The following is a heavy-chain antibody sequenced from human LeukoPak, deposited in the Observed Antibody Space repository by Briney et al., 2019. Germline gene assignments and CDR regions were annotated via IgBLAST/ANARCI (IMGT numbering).Heavy chain of an antibody. CDR1: GFTFDDYA. Sequence: PGRSLRLSCAASGFTFDDYAMHWVRQAPGKGLEWVSGISWNSGSIGYADSVKGRFTISRDNAKNSQYLQMNSLRPGDTALYYCAKDYRTYYYYGMDVWGQGTTVTVSS. V-gene: IGHV3-9*01. J-gene: IGHJ6*02. D-gene: IGHD3-16*02. CDR2: ISWNSGSI. CDR3: AKDYRTYYYYGMDV.